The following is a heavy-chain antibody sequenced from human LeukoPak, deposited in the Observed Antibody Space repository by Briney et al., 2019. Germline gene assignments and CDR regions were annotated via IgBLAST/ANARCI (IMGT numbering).Heavy chain of an antibody. J-gene: IGHJ4*02. V-gene: IGHV3-64*01. Sequence: GGSLRLSCAASGFTFSNYALRWVRQAPGQGLQYVPAISSNGGSTYYANSVKGRFTISRDNSKNTLYLQMGSLRAEDMAVYYCARTYYDFWSGQGPLDYWGQGTLVTVSS. CDR2: ISSNGGST. CDR1: GFTFSNYA. D-gene: IGHD3-3*01. CDR3: ARTYYDFWSGQGPLDY.